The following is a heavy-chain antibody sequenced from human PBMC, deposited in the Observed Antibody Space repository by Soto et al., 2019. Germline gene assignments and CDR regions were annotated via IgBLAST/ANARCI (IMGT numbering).Heavy chain of an antibody. V-gene: IGHV1-8*01. CDR3: GRKYSSNSGGFGMDV. D-gene: IGHD6-13*01. Sequence: QVQLEQSGAEVKKPGASVKVSCKASGYTFTSFDINWVRQATGQGLEWMGWMNPNSGNTRYAQKFQGRITMTRNTSISTGYMEVSSLRAEDTAVYYGGRKYSSNSGGFGMDVW. CDR1: GYTFTSFD. J-gene: IGHJ6*01. CDR2: MNPNSGNT.